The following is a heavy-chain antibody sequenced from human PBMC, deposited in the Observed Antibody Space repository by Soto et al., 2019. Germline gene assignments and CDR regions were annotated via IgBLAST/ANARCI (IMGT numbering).Heavy chain of an antibody. Sequence: SETLSLTCAVYGGSFSGYYWSWIRQPPGKGLEWIGEINHSGSTNYNPSLKSRVAISVDTSKNQFSLKLSSVTAADTAVYYCARAGYSYGYYYYYGMDVWGQGTTVTVSS. V-gene: IGHV4-34*01. CDR1: GGSFSGYY. CDR3: ARAGYSYGYYYYYGMDV. CDR2: INHSGST. D-gene: IGHD5-18*01. J-gene: IGHJ6*02.